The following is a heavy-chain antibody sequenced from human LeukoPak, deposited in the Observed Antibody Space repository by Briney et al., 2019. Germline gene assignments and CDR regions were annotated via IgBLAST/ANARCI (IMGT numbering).Heavy chain of an antibody. Sequence: SETLSLTCTVSGGSISSGGYYWSWIRQPPGKGLEWIGYIYYSGSTYYNPSLKSRVTISVDTSKNQFSLKLSSVTAADTAVYYCARDRRGQQLVRAFDIWGQGTMVTVSS. D-gene: IGHD6-13*01. CDR1: GGSISSGGYY. V-gene: IGHV4-30-4*01. CDR2: IYYSGST. CDR3: ARDRRGQQLVRAFDI. J-gene: IGHJ3*02.